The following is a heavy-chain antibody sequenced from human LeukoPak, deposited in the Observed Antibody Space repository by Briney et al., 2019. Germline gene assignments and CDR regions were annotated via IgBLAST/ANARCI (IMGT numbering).Heavy chain of an antibody. J-gene: IGHJ4*02. CDR2: IWYDGSNK. V-gene: IGHV3-33*01. CDR1: GLTFSSYG. D-gene: IGHD5-24*01. Sequence: GGSLRLSCAASGLTFSSYGMHWVRQAPGKGLEWVAVIWYDGSNKYYADSVKGRFTISRDNSKNTLYLQMNSLRAEDTAVYYCARGGGVEMATIFYWGQGTLVTVSS. CDR3: ARGGGVEMATIFY.